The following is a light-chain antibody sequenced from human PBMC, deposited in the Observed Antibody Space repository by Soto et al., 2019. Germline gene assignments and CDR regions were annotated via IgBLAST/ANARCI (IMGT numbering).Light chain of an antibody. J-gene: IGKJ1*01. V-gene: IGKV3-15*01. CDR2: GAS. CDR3: QQYNNWPPWT. Sequence: EIVMTQSPATLSVSPGERATLSCRASQSVSSNLAWYQQKPGQAPRLLIYGASTRGTGIPARFSGSGSGTEFTLPISSLQSEDFAVYYCQQYNNWPPWTFGKGTKVEIK. CDR1: QSVSSN.